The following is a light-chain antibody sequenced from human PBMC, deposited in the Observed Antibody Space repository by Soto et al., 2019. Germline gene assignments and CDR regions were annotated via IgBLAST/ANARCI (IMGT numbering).Light chain of an antibody. J-gene: IGKJ2*01. V-gene: IGKV3-20*01. CDR2: GAS. Sequence: EIVLTQSPGTLSLSPGERATLSCRASQSVSSSYLAWYQQKPGQAPRLLIYGASSRATGIADRFSGSGSGTDFTLTISRLEPEDLAVYYCQQYGSSPYTVGQGTKLEIK. CDR3: QQYGSSPYT. CDR1: QSVSSSY.